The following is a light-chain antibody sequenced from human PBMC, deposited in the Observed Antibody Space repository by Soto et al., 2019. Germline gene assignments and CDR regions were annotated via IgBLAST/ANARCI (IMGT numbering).Light chain of an antibody. CDR2: WAS. CDR3: LQYDSHPFT. CDR1: QVVFYNSKNY. J-gene: IGKJ4*01. Sequence: DIVMTQSPDSLAVSLGERATINCKSSQVVFYNSKNYLGWYQQKPGQPPKLLIYWASTRESGVPVRFSGSGSGTDFTLTISSLQAEDVGAYYCLQYDSHPFTFGGGTKVEIK. V-gene: IGKV4-1*01.